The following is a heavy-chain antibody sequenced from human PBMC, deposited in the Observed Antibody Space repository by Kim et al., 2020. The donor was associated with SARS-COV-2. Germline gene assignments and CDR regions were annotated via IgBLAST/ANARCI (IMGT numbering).Heavy chain of an antibody. CDR3: ARDIVYCGGDCYSGVYWYFDL. Sequence: GGSLRLSCAASGFTVSSNYMSWVRQAPGKGLEWVSVIYSGGSTYYADSVKGRFTISRDNSKNTLYLQMNSLRAEDTAVYYCARDIVYCGGDCYSGVYWYFDLWGRGTLVTVSS. V-gene: IGHV3-53*01. D-gene: IGHD2-21*02. J-gene: IGHJ2*01. CDR2: IYSGGST. CDR1: GFTVSSNY.